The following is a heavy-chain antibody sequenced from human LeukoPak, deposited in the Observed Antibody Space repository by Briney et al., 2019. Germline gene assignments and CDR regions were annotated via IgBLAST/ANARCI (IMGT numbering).Heavy chain of an antibody. Sequence: GSLRLSCASSGFTFSNYWMSWVRQAPGKGLEWVANIKEDGSEKDYVDSVKGRFTISRDNAKNSLYLQMNSLRAEDTAIYYCTKEDRQLVCASWGQGALVAVSS. CDR3: TKEDRQLVCAS. CDR2: IKEDGSEK. V-gene: IGHV3-7*04. CDR1: GFTFSNYW. J-gene: IGHJ5*02. D-gene: IGHD5-18*01.